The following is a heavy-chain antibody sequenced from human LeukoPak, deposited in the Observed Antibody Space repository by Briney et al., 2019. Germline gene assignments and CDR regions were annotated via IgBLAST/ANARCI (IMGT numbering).Heavy chain of an antibody. J-gene: IGHJ4*02. V-gene: IGHV1-46*01. CDR2: INPSGGST. CDR3: ARGPPRLYYDFWSGYPGYFDY. CDR1: GYTFTSYY. Sequence: ASVKVSCKASGYTFTSYYMHWVRQAPGQGLEWMGIINPSGGSTSYAQKFQGRVTMTRDTSTSTVYMELSSLRSEDTAVYYCARGPPRLYYDFWSGYPGYFDYWGQGTLVTVSS. D-gene: IGHD3-3*01.